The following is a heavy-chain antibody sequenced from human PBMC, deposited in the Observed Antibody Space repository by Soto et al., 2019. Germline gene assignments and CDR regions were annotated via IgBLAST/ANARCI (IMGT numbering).Heavy chain of an antibody. V-gene: IGHV1-69*02. CDR3: ARDGGTTQPYGMDV. Sequence: QVQLVQSGAEVKKPGSSVKVSCKASGGTFSSYTISWVRQAPGQGLEWMGRIIPILGIANYAQKFQGRVTITADKSPSTAYMELSSLRSEDTAVYYCARDGGTTQPYGMDVWGQGTTVTVSS. CDR2: IIPILGIA. D-gene: IGHD2-15*01. J-gene: IGHJ6*02. CDR1: GGTFSSYT.